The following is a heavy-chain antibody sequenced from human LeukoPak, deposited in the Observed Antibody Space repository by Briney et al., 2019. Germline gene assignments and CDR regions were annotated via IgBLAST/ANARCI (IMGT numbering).Heavy chain of an antibody. D-gene: IGHD3-3*01. V-gene: IGHV3-23*01. CDR2: ISGSGGST. CDR1: GFTFSSYA. Sequence: PGGSLRLSCAASGFTFSSYAMSWVRQAPGKGLEWVSAISGSGGSTYYADSVKGRFTISRDNAKNSLYLQMNSLRDEDTAVYYCARDATPAYYDFWSGYNWFDPWGQGTLVTVSS. J-gene: IGHJ5*02. CDR3: ARDATPAYYDFWSGYNWFDP.